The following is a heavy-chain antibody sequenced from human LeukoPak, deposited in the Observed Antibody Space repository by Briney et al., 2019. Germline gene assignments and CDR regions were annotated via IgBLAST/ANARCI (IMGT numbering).Heavy chain of an antibody. J-gene: IGHJ6*03. Sequence: PSETLSLTCTVSGGSISSSSYYWAWIRQPPGKGLEWIGSIHYSGSTHYNPSLQSRVTISIDTSKNQFSLKLRFVTAADTAVYYCARVRCSGGSCPYYYYYYYMDVWGKGTTVTVSS. V-gene: IGHV4-39*07. CDR1: GGSISSSSYY. CDR3: ARVRCSGGSCPYYYYYYYMDV. D-gene: IGHD2-15*01. CDR2: IHYSGST.